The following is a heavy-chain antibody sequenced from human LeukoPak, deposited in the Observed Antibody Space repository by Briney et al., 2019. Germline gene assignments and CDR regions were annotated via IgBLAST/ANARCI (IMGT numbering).Heavy chain of an antibody. V-gene: IGHV1-2*02. CDR2: INPNSGGT. J-gene: IGHJ4*02. D-gene: IGHD3-3*01. CDR3: ARGTIFGVVSPDY. Sequence: ASVKVSCKASGYTFTGYYMHWVRQAPGQGLEWMGWINPNSGGTNYAQKFQGRVTMTRDTSISTAYMELSRLRSDDTAVYYCARGTIFGVVSPDYWSQGTLVTVSS. CDR1: GYTFTGYY.